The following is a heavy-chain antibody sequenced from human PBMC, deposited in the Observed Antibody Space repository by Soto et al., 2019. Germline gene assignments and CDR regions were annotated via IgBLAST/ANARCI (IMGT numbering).Heavy chain of an antibody. V-gene: IGHV3-23*01. J-gene: IGHJ6*03. D-gene: IGHD2-21*02. CDR2: IRAGGDGT. CDR1: GFTFNRHA. CDR3: AKDGDSIYYYYYMDV. Sequence: GGSLRLSCAASGFTFNRHAMSWVRQAPGMGLEWVSTIRAGGDGTFYADSVKGRFTISRDNSKSTLYLQINSLRAEDTAVYYCAKDGDSIYYYYYMDVWGRGTTVTVSS.